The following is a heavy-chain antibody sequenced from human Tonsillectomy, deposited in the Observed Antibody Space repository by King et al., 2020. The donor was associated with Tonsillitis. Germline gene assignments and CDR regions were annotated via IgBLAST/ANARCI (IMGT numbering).Heavy chain of an antibody. V-gene: IGHV4-39*01. CDR1: GGSISSNSYY. Sequence: LQLQESGPGLVKPSETLSLTCPVSGGSISSNSYYWGWIRQPPGKGLEWIGNIYYSGSTYHNPSLKSRGTISVDTSKNQFSLKLSSVTAADTAVYYCARLNYYASGSHRYYFDYWGQGTLVTVSS. J-gene: IGHJ4*02. CDR3: ARLNYYASGSHRYYFDY. CDR2: IYYSGST. D-gene: IGHD3-10*01.